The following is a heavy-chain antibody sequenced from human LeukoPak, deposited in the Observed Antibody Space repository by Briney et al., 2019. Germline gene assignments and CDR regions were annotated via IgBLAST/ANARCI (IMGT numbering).Heavy chain of an antibody. CDR3: ARSLVGATTHYYYYYMDV. D-gene: IGHD1-26*01. J-gene: IGHJ6*03. V-gene: IGHV4-38-2*02. Sequence: SETLSLTCTVSGYSISSGYYWGWIRQPPGKGLEWIGNIYRSGSTYYNPSLKSRVTISVDTSKNQSSLKLSSVTAADTAVYYCARSLVGATTHYYYYYMDVWGKGTTVTVSS. CDR1: GYSISSGYY. CDR2: IYRSGST.